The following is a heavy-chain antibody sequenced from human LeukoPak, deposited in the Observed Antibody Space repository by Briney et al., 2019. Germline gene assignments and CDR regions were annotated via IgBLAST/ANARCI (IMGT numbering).Heavy chain of an antibody. J-gene: IGHJ4*02. CDR2: IYPGDSDT. D-gene: IGHD4-23*01. CDR3: VTAPDYGGNFYYFDY. CDR1: GYSFTSYW. Sequence: GESLKISCKGSGYSFTSYWIGWVRQMPGKGLEWMGIIYPGDSDTRYSPSFQGQVTISADKSISTAYLQWSSLKASDTAMYYCVTAPDYGGNFYYFDYWGQGTLVTVSS. V-gene: IGHV5-51*01.